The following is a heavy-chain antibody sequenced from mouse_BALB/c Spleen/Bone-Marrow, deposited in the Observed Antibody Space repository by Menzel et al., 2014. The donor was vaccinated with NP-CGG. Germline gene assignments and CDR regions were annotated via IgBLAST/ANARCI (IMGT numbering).Heavy chain of an antibody. V-gene: IGHV14-3*02. Sequence: VQLQQSGAELVKPGASVKLSCTASGFNIKDTYMHWVKQRPEQGLEWIGRIDPANGNTKYDPKFQGKATITADTSSNTDYLQLSSPASEDTAVYVCAMYYYGRSLLAFWGQGTLVTISA. CDR1: GFNIKDTY. J-gene: IGHJ3*01. CDR3: AMYYYGRSLLAF. CDR2: IDPANGNT. D-gene: IGHD1-1*01.